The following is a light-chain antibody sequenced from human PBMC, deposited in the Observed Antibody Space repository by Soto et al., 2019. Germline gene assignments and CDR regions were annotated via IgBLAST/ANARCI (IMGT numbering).Light chain of an antibody. CDR3: QQRSSWPFT. V-gene: IGKV3-11*01. CDR2: ATS. J-gene: IGKJ3*01. Sequence: VVLTQSPATLSLSPGEGATLSCRASQSIGNYLAWYQQKPGQPPSLLIYATSNSATGIPARFSGSGSGTDFTITISSLEPEDFAVYYCQQRSSWPFTFGPGTKVDIK. CDR1: QSIGNY.